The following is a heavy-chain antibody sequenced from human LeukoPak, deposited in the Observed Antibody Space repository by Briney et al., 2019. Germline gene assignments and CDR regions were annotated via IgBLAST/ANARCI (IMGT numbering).Heavy chain of an antibody. CDR2: INHSGST. D-gene: IGHD2-8*01. CDR1: GGSFSGYY. Sequence: SETLSLTCAVYGGSFSGYYWGWIRQPPGKGLEWIGEINHSGSTNYNPSLKSRVTISVDTSKNQFSLKLSSVTAADTAVYYCARHQMGPLGIDYWGQGTLVTVSS. J-gene: IGHJ4*02. V-gene: IGHV4-34*01. CDR3: ARHQMGPLGIDY.